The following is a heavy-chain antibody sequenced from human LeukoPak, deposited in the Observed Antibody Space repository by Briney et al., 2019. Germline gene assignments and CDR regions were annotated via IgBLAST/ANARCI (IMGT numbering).Heavy chain of an antibody. J-gene: IGHJ3*02. Sequence: PGRSLRLSCGVSGFTFLSYGMHWVRQAPGKGLEWVPVILPEGSNEYYADSVKGRFTISRDNSKSTLYLQMNSLRAEDTAVYYCARTMIPEGRGAFDIWGQGTMVTVSS. CDR1: GFTFLSYG. V-gene: IGHV3-30*03. CDR3: ARTMIPEGRGAFDI. CDR2: ILPEGSNE. D-gene: IGHD2-2*01.